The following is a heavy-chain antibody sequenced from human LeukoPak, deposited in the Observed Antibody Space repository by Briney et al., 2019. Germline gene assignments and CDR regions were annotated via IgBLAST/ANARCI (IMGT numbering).Heavy chain of an antibody. CDR1: GYSISSGYY. CDR3: ARGGVQEVPAANLDY. Sequence: SETLSLTCTVSGYSISSGYYWGWIRQPPGKGLEWIGSIYPSGSTYYNPSLKSRVTISVDTSKNQFSLKLSSVTAADTAVYYCARGGVQEVPAANLDYWGQGTLVTVSS. CDR2: IYPSGST. D-gene: IGHD2-2*01. J-gene: IGHJ4*02. V-gene: IGHV4-38-2*02.